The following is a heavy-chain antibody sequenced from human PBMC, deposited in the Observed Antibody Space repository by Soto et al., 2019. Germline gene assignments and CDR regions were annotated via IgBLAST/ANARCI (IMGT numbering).Heavy chain of an antibody. D-gene: IGHD3-3*01. CDR3: ARSYDFWSGYPLYYFDY. CDR1: GGPVSSGSYY. V-gene: IGHV4-61*01. CDR2: IYYSGST. Sequence: SETLSLTCTVSGGPVSSGSYYWSWIRQPPGKGLEWIGYIYYSGSTNYNPSLKSRVTISVDTSKDQFSLKLSSVTAADTAVYYCARSYDFWSGYPLYYFDYWGQGTLVTVSS. J-gene: IGHJ4*02.